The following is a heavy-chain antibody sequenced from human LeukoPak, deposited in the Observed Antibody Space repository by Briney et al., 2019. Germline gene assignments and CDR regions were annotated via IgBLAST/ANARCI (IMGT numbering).Heavy chain of an antibody. Sequence: SQTLSLTCTVSGGSISSGSYYWSWIRQPAGKGLEWIGRIYTSGSTNYNPSLKSRVTISVDTSKNQFSLKLSSVTAADTAVYYCARDREDYDFCSGYYNGVHAFDIWGQGTMVTVSS. J-gene: IGHJ3*02. V-gene: IGHV4-61*02. CDR1: GGSISSGSYY. CDR3: ARDREDYDFCSGYYNGVHAFDI. CDR2: IYTSGST. D-gene: IGHD3-3*01.